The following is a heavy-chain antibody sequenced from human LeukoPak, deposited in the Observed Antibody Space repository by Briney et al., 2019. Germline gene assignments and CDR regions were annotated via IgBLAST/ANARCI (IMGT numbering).Heavy chain of an antibody. Sequence: GGSLRLSCAASGFTFSSYGMHWVRQAPGKGLEWVAVISYDGSNKYYADSVKGRFTISRDNSKNTLYLQMNSLRAEDTAVYYCAKDGRGYSYGCWGQGTLVTVSS. J-gene: IGHJ4*02. D-gene: IGHD5-18*01. CDR1: GFTFSSYG. V-gene: IGHV3-30*18. CDR3: AKDGRGYSYGC. CDR2: ISYDGSNK.